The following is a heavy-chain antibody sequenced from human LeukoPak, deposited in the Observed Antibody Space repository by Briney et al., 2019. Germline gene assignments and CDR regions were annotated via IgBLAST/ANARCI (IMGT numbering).Heavy chain of an antibody. CDR1: GASISNYY. Sequence: PSETLSLTCTVSGASISNYYWSWTRQPPGKGLKWIGYIHNTGRTNYNPSLKNRVTISADTSKNQFPLRLSSVTAADTAIYYCARYAATGGPNWFAPWGPGTLVTVSS. CDR3: ARYAATGGPNWFAP. J-gene: IGHJ5*02. CDR2: IHNTGRT. D-gene: IGHD2-15*01. V-gene: IGHV4-59*01.